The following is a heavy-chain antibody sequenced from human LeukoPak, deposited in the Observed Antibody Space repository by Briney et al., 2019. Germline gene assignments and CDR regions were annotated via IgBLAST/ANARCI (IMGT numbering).Heavy chain of an antibody. CDR1: GFTLGSYA. J-gene: IGHJ4*02. Sequence: GESLRLSCAGPGFTLGSYAMSWVRQAPGKGPEWVSAISGNGYNTYYADSVKGRFTISSESSGNTLYLQMHNLRAEDTAVYYCAKGVRLWFAFYFDYSGQGTLVTASS. V-gene: IGHV3-23*01. CDR2: ISGNGYNT. CDR3: AKGVRLWFAFYFDY. D-gene: IGHD3-10*01.